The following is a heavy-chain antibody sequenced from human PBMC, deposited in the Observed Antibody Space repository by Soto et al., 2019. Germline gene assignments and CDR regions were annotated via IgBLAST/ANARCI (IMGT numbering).Heavy chain of an antibody. CDR3: ARHGYSGYDYYYYYGMDV. CDR1: GYSFTSYW. D-gene: IGHD5-12*01. CDR2: IDPSDSYT. Sequence: GESLKISCKGSGYSFTSYWISWVRQMPVKGLEWMGRIDPSDSYTNYSPSSQGHVTISADKSISTACLQWSSLKASDTATYYCARHGYSGYDYYYYYGMDVWGQGTTVTVSS. V-gene: IGHV5-10-1*01. J-gene: IGHJ6*02.